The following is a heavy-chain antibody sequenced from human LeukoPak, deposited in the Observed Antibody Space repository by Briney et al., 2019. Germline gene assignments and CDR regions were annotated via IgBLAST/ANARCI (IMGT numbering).Heavy chain of an antibody. CDR2: ISYDGSNK. D-gene: IGHD3-10*01. Sequence: PGESLRLSCAASGFTFSSDGMHWVRQAPGKGLEWVAVISYDGSNKYYADSVKGRFTISRDDSKSMLYLQINNLRAEDTAVYYCAKLELTMFRDDAFDIWGQGTMVTVSS. CDR3: AKLELTMFRDDAFDI. CDR1: GFTFSSDG. V-gene: IGHV3-30*18. J-gene: IGHJ3*02.